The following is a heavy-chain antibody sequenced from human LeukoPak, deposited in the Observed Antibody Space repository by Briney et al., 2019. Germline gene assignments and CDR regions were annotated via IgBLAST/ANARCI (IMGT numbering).Heavy chain of an antibody. CDR2: IRYDGSNK. J-gene: IGHJ4*02. V-gene: IGHV3-30*02. CDR3: AKDPESYRFGYYFDY. Sequence: GGSLRLSCAASGFTFSSYGMHWVRQAPGKGLEGVAFIRYDGSNKYYADSVKGRFTISRDNSKNTLYLQMNSLRAEDTAVYYCAKDPESYRFGYYFDYWGQGTLVTVSS. CDR1: GFTFSSYG. D-gene: IGHD3-16*01.